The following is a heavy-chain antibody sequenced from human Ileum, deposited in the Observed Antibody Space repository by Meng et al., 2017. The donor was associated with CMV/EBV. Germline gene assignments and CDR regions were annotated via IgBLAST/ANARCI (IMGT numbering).Heavy chain of an antibody. CDR1: GFTFSDAW. V-gene: IGHV3-15*01. CDR2: IKRKTDGGTT. D-gene: IGHD2-2*01. CDR3: TTEVCTATNCYTKGAFDI. Sequence: GESLKISCAASGFTFSDAWMTWVRQAPGKWLEWVARIKRKTDGGTTDYAGPVKGRFTISRDDSKNTLYLQMNSLKTEDTAVYYCTTEVCTATNCYTKGAFDIWGQGTMVTVSS. J-gene: IGHJ3*02.